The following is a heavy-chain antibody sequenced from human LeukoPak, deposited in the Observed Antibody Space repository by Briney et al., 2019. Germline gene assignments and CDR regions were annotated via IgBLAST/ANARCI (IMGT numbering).Heavy chain of an antibody. J-gene: IGHJ4*02. CDR2: IYYSGST. V-gene: IGHV4-59*01. CDR3: ARSYSSSWYQSY. Sequence: PSETLSLTCTVSGGSISSYYWSWIRQPPGKGLEWIGYIYYSGSTNYNPSLKSRVTISVDTSKNQFSLKLSSVTAADTAVYYCARSYSSSWYQSYWGQGTLVTVSS. D-gene: IGHD6-13*01. CDR1: GGSISSYY.